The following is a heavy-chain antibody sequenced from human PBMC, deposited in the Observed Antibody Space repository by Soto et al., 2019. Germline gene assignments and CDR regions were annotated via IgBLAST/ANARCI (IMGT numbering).Heavy chain of an antibody. J-gene: IGHJ4*02. CDR3: ERGGSGYVWFNEF. D-gene: IGHD3-22*01. Sequence: QEQLVQSGAEVKKPGSSVKVSCKASGGIFSSYAISWVRQAPGQGLEWMGGIIPIFGTANYAQKFQGRVTITGDESTNPAYMDLSSLKSEDTAIYYCERGGSGYVWFNEFWGQGTLVTVSS. CDR1: GGIFSSYA. V-gene: IGHV1-69*01. CDR2: IIPIFGTA.